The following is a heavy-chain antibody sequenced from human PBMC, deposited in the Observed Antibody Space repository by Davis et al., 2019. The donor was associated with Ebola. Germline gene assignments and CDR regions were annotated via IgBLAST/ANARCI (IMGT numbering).Heavy chain of an antibody. V-gene: IGHV3-74*01. J-gene: IGHJ6*02. CDR1: GIPGFTFSYYW. D-gene: IGHD6-13*01. CDR3: ARAHRSRYYLDKGMDV. Sequence: GESLKISCAASGIPGFTFSYYWMHWLRQRPGKGLEWVSRINSDGLTVDYADSVKGRFTVSRDNSNNTIYLQMNSLRVEDTAGYYCARAHRSRYYLDKGMDVWGQGTTVTVSS. CDR2: INSDGLTV.